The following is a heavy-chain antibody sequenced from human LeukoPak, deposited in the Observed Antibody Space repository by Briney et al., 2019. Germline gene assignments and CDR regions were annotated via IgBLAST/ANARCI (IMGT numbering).Heavy chain of an antibody. V-gene: IGHV1-2*02. Sequence: ASVKVSCKASAYTFTDYFMYWVRQAPGQGLEWMGWINPNSGDTDYAQNFQGRVTMTRDRSISTAYMELNRLTSDDTAVYYCARASFWESPINWFAPWGQGTLVTVSS. CDR3: ARASFWESPINWFAP. CDR1: AYTFTDYF. J-gene: IGHJ5*02. CDR2: INPNSGDT. D-gene: IGHD3-16*01.